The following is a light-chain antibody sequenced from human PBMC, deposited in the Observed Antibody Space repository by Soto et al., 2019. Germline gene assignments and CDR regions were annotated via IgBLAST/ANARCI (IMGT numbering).Light chain of an antibody. J-gene: IGLJ3*02. CDR2: STN. V-gene: IGLV8-61*01. Sequence: QAVVTQEPSFSVSPGGTVTLTCGLSSGSVSTSYYPSWYQQTPGQAPRTLIYSTNTRSSGVPDRFSGSILGNKATLTITGDQADDESEYYCVLYMGSGIWVFGGGTQLNVL. CDR3: VLYMGSGIWV. CDR1: SGSVSTSYY.